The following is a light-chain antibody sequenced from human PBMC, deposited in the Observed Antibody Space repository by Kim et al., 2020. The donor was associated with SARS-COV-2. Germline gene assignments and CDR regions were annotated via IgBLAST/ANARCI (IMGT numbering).Light chain of an antibody. CDR3: QKYNSAPRT. V-gene: IGKV1-27*01. CDR2: AAS. J-gene: IGKJ1*01. Sequence: ESVGDRVTITCRASQGISNYLAWYQQKPGKVPKLLIYAASALQSGVPSRFSGSGSGTDFTLTISSLQPEDVATYYCQKYNSAPRTFGQGTKVDIK. CDR1: QGISNY.